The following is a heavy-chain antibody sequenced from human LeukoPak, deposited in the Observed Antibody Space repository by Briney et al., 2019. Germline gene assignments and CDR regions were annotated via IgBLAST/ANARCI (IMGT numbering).Heavy chain of an antibody. J-gene: IGHJ6*04. CDR3: AELGITMIGGV. CDR2: INNSGGNT. V-gene: IGHV3-23*01. CDR1: GFTFGSYA. Sequence: PGGSLRLSCAASGFTFGSYAMSWVRQAPGKGLEWVSDINNSGGNTYYADSVKGRFTISRDNAKNSLYLQMNSLRAEDTAVYYCAELGITMIGGVWGKGTTVTISS. D-gene: IGHD3-10*02.